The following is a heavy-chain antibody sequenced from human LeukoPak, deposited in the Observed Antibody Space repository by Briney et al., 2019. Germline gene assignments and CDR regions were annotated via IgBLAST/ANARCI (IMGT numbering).Heavy chain of an antibody. V-gene: IGHV4-38-2*02. CDR2: IYHSGST. J-gene: IGHJ4*02. CDR1: GYSISSGYY. D-gene: IGHD2-8*02. Sequence: SETLSLTCTVSGYSISSGYYWGWIRQPPGKGLEWIGSIYHSGSTYYNPSLKSRVTISVDTSKNQFSLKLSSVTAADTAVYFCARDPYCTGDHCYHRFDSWGQGTLVTVSS. CDR3: ARDPYCTGDHCYHRFDS.